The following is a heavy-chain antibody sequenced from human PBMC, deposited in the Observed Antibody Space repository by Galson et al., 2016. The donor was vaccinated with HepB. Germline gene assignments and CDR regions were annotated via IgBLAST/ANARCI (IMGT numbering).Heavy chain of an antibody. D-gene: IGHD3-16*01. CDR1: GFTFSSYG. Sequence: SLRLSCAASGFTFSSYGMHWVRQAPGKGLEWVAVISYDGSNKYYADSVKGRFTISRDNSKNTLYLQMNSLRAEDTAVYYCAKRGPYDYIWGSSMDVWGKRTTVTVSS. CDR3: AKRGPYDYIWGSSMDV. V-gene: IGHV3-30*18. J-gene: IGHJ6*04. CDR2: ISYDGSNK.